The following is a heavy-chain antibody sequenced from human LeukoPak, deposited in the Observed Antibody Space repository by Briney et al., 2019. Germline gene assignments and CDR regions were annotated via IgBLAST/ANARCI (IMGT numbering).Heavy chain of an antibody. Sequence: GRSLRLSCAASGFTFSSYAMHWVRQAPGKGLEWVAVISYDGSNKYYADSVKGRFTISRDNSKNTLYLQMNSLRAEDTAVYYCARLESVVLGDAFDIWGQGTMVTVSS. D-gene: IGHD2-21*01. CDR1: GFTFSSYA. CDR2: ISYDGSNK. CDR3: ARLESVVLGDAFDI. V-gene: IGHV3-30-3*01. J-gene: IGHJ3*02.